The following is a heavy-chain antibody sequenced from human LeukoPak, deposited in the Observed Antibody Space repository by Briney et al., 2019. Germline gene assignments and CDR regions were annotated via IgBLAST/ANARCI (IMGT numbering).Heavy chain of an antibody. CDR2: IKSKTDGGTT. Sequence: GGSLRLSCAASGFTLRSYTMNWVRQAPGKGLEWVGRIKSKTDGGTTDYAAPVKGRFTISRDDSKNTLYLQMNSLKTEDTAVYYCTTRITIFGVARGDYWGQGTLVTVSS. CDR3: TTRITIFGVARGDY. V-gene: IGHV3-15*01. CDR1: GFTLRSYT. J-gene: IGHJ4*02. D-gene: IGHD3-3*01.